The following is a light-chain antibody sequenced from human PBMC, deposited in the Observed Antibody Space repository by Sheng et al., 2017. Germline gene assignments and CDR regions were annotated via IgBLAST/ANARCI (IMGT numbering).Light chain of an antibody. CDR1: QSISSD. J-gene: IGKJ1*01. CDR3: HQYNEWPRT. V-gene: IGKV3-15*01. Sequence: EIVMTQSPATLSVSPGERATLSCRASQSISSDLAWYQQKPGQAPRLLIYGTSTRATGVPARFSGSGSGTEFTLTISSLQSEDFAVYYCHQYNEWPRTFGQGTTVEVK. CDR2: GTS.